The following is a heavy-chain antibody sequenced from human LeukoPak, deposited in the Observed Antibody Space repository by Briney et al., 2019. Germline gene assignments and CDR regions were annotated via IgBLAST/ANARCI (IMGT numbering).Heavy chain of an antibody. CDR3: ARYYGSGSYCLAY. Sequence: SETLSLTCAVYGGSFSSDYWSWIRQPPGKGLEWIGEINHSGSTNYNPSLKSRVTISVDTSKNQFSLNLSSVTAADTAIYYCARYYGSGSYCLAYWGQGTLVTVSS. CDR1: GGSFSSDY. D-gene: IGHD3-10*01. CDR2: INHSGST. J-gene: IGHJ4*02. V-gene: IGHV4-34*01.